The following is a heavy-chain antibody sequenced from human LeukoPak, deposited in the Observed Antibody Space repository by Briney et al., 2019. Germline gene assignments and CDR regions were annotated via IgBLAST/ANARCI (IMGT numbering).Heavy chain of an antibody. CDR3: ARLRGNYFPDY. CDR1: GGSISSGGYY. CDR2: IYYSGST. Sequence: SETLSLTCTVSGGSISSGGYYWSWIRQHPGKGLEWIAYIYYSGSTNYNPSLKSRVTISVDTSKNQFSLRLSSVTAADTAVYYCARLRGNYFPDYWGQGTLVTVSS. D-gene: IGHD4-11*01. V-gene: IGHV4-61*08. J-gene: IGHJ4*02.